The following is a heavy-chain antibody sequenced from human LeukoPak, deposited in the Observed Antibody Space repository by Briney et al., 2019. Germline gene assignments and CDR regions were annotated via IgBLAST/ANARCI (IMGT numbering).Heavy chain of an antibody. CDR1: GGSISSYY. V-gene: IGHV4-59*01. D-gene: IGHD6-13*01. J-gene: IGHJ4*02. CDR2: IYYSGST. CDR3: ARVFSSSLSFDY. Sequence: PSETLSLTCTVSGGSISSYYWSWIRQPPGKGLEWIGYIYYSGSTNYNPSLKSRVTISVDTSKNQFSLKLSSVTAADTAVYYCARVFSSSLSFDYWGQGTLVTVSS.